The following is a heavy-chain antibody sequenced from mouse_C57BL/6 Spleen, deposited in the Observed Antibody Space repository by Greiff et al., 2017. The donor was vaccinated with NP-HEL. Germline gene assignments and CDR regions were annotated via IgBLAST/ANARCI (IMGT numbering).Heavy chain of an antibody. CDR1: GFNIKDDY. Sequence: VQLQQSGAELVRPGASVKLSCTASGFNIKDDYMHWVKQRPEQGLEWIGWIDPENGYTEYASKFQGKATITADTSSNTAYLQLSSLTSEVTAVYYCTTGGNYVMDYWGQGTSVTVAS. D-gene: IGHD2-1*01. CDR3: TTGGNYVMDY. V-gene: IGHV14-4*01. J-gene: IGHJ4*01. CDR2: IDPENGYT.